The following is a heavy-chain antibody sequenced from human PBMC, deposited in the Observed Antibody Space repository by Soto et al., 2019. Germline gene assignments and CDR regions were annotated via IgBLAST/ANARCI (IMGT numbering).Heavy chain of an antibody. D-gene: IGHD6-6*01. J-gene: IGHJ4*02. Sequence: QVQLQESGPGLVKPSQTLSLTCTVSGGSISSGGYYWSWIRQHPGKGLEWIGYIYYSGSTYYNPSLKSRVTVSVDRSKNQFSLKLSSVTAADTAVYYCATEVGSASSYYFDYWGQGTLGTVCS. CDR3: ATEVGSASSYYFDY. CDR2: IYYSGST. CDR1: GGSISSGGYY. V-gene: IGHV4-31*03.